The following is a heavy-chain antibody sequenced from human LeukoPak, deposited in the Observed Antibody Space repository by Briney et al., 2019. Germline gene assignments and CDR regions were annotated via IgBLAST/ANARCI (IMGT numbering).Heavy chain of an antibody. CDR3: AFAAGYYFDY. J-gene: IGHJ4*02. CDR2: ISYDGSNK. V-gene: IGHV3-30-3*01. D-gene: IGHD6-19*01. Sequence: GGSLRLSCAASGFTFSSYAMHWVRQAPGKGLEWVAVISYDGSNKYYADSVKGRFTISRDNSKNTLYLQMNSLRAGDTAVYYCAFAAGYYFDYWGQGTLVTVSS. CDR1: GFTFSSYA.